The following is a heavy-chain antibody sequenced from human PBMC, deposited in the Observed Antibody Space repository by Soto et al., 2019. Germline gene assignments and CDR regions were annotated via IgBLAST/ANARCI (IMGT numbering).Heavy chain of an antibody. CDR2: IYYSGST. V-gene: IGHV4-39*01. Sequence: SETLSLTCTVSGGSISSSSYYWGWIRQPPGKGLEWIGSIYYSGSTYYNPSLKSRVTISVDSSKNQFSLKLSSVTAADLAVYYCARTARGYHCGMAVWGQGTTVTVSS. CDR3: ARTARGYHCGMAV. D-gene: IGHD6-25*01. CDR1: GGSISSSSYY. J-gene: IGHJ6*02.